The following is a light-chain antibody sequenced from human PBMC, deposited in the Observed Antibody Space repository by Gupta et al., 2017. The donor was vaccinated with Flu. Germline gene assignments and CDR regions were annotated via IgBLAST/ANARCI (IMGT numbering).Light chain of an antibody. Sequence: TQSPLSLRVTPRQPASISCTTSQRLLHISGYNYLDWYLQKPGQSPQLLIYLGSTLAAGVPDRFSGSGSGRDFTLKISRVEAEDVGVYYCMQALQTPLTFGQGTKVEIK. J-gene: IGKJ1*01. V-gene: IGKV2-28*01. CDR1: QRLLHISGYNY. CDR2: LGS. CDR3: MQALQTPLT.